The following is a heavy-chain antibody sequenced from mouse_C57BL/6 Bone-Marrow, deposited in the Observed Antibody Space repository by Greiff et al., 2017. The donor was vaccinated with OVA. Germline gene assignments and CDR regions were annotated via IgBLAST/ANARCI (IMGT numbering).Heavy chain of an antibody. CDR1: GFTFSDYG. D-gene: IGHD3-3*01. CDR3: ARTGTNYYAMDY. CDR2: ISSGSSTI. V-gene: IGHV5-17*01. Sequence: EVQLVESGGGLVKPGGSLKLSCAASGFTFSDYGMHWVRQAPEKGLEWVAYISSGSSTIYYADTVKGRFTISRDNAKNTLCLQMTSLRSEYTAMYYCARTGTNYYAMDYWGQGTSVTVSS. J-gene: IGHJ4*01.